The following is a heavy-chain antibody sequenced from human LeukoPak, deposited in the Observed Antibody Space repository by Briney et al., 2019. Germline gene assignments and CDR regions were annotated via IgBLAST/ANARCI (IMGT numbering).Heavy chain of an antibody. V-gene: IGHV4-4*07. Sequence: SETLSLTCTVSGASISSHYWSWIRQPAGKGLEWIGRPYTTGSTNYNPSLQTRVTISVDTAKNQFSLKLSSVTAADTAVYYCARTGDGYTDFDYWGQGTLVTVSS. CDR2: PYTTGST. D-gene: IGHD5-12*01. CDR1: GASISSHY. CDR3: ARTGDGYTDFDY. J-gene: IGHJ4*02.